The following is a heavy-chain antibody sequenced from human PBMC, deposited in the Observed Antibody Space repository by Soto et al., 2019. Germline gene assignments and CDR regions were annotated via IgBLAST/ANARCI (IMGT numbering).Heavy chain of an antibody. V-gene: IGHV4-30-2*01. CDR2: IYQSGRT. J-gene: IGHJ6*02. D-gene: IGHD3-3*01. CDR1: GGSINTFDFS. CDR3: AREMTIFGVAPGGGVDV. Sequence: LSLTCAVSGGSINTFDFSWSWIRQPPGRGLEWIGSIYQSGRTYYIPSLKSRVTMSLEKSKNQFSLKFNSVVAADTAIYYCAREMTIFGVAPGGGVDVWGQGTTVTVSS.